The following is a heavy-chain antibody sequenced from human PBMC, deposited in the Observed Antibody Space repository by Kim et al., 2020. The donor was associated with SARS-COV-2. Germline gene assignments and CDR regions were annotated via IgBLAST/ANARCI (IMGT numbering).Heavy chain of an antibody. CDR1: GFTFSSYA. V-gene: IGHV3-23*01. CDR3: AKDSSSWYLLGYYYYGMDV. D-gene: IGHD6-13*01. Sequence: GGSLRLSCAASGFTFSSYAMSWVRQAPGKGLEWVSAISGSGGSTYYADSVKGRFTISRDNSKNTLYLQMNSLRAEDTAVYYCAKDSSSWYLLGYYYYGMDVWGQGATVTVSS. J-gene: IGHJ6*02. CDR2: ISGSGGST.